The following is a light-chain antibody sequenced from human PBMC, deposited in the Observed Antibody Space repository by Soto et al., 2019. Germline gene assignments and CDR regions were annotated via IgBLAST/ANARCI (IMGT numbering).Light chain of an antibody. V-gene: IGLV2-11*01. CDR3: CSYAGAYTYV. Sequence: QSALTQPRSVSGSPGQSVTISCTGTSSDVGGYNYVSWYQQHPGKAPKLMIYDVSEWSSGVPDRFSGSKSGNTASLTISGLQAEDEADYYCCSYAGAYTYVFGTGTKLTV. J-gene: IGLJ1*01. CDR1: SSDVGGYNY. CDR2: DVS.